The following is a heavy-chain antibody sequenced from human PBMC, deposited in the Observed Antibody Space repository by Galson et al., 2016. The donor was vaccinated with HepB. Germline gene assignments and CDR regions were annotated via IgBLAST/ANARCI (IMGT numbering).Heavy chain of an antibody. CDR2: ITWDSGST. J-gene: IGHJ4*02. CDR3: VKDLGRLVLDGGYFDY. V-gene: IGHV3-43*01. Sequence: SLRLSCAASGFNFEDYTMHWVRQTPGQGLEWVSLITWDSGSTYYAASLKGRFTISRDNSKKSLYLQMKSLTAEDTAFHCCVKDLGRLVLDGGYFDYWGQGTRVTVSS. CDR1: GFNFEDYT. D-gene: IGHD3-10*01.